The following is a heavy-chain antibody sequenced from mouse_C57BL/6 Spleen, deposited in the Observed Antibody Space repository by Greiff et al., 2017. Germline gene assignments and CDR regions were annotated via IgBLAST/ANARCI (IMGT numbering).Heavy chain of an antibody. D-gene: IGHD2-4*01. Sequence: EVKLQESGPGLVKPSQSLSLTCSVTGYSITSGYYWNWIRQFPGNKLEWMGYISYDGSNKYNPSLKNRISITRDTSKNQFFLKLNSVTTEDTATYYCANYDYDEGFDYWGQGTTLTVSS. CDR3: ANYDYDEGFDY. J-gene: IGHJ2*01. CDR1: GYSITSGYY. V-gene: IGHV3-6*01. CDR2: ISYDGSN.